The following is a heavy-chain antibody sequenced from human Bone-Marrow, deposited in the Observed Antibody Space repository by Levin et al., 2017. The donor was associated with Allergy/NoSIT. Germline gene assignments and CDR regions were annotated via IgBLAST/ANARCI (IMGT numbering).Heavy chain of an antibody. J-gene: IGHJ4*02. CDR2: VRNKANSYTT. CDR3: IRASVASTPYYYDN. CDR1: GFTFGDHY. Sequence: GESLKISCVASGFTFGDHYMDWVRQAPGKGLEWVARVRNKANSYTTEYAASGKGRFTIPRDDSKNSLYMQMNSLKTEDTAVYYCIRASVASTPYYYDNWGQGTLVTVSS. D-gene: IGHD6-19*01. V-gene: IGHV3-72*01.